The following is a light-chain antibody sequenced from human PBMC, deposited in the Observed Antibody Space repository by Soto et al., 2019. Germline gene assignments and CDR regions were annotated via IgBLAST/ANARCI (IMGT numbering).Light chain of an antibody. CDR1: QSISGY. CDR3: QQANSFPIT. CDR2: TAS. Sequence: DIQMTQSPSSLSASVGDRVTITCRASQSISGYLNWYQQKPGRAPKLLIYTASSLQSGVPSRFSGSGSGTDFTLTISSLQPEDFATYYCQQANSFPITFGQGTRLENK. V-gene: IGKV1-39*01. J-gene: IGKJ5*01.